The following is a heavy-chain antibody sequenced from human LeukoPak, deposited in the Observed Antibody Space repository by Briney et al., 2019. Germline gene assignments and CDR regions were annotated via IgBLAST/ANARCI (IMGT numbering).Heavy chain of an antibody. CDR3: ARDGLFLGGSYFDY. J-gene: IGHJ4*02. CDR2: IYYSGST. Sequence: SETLSLTCTVSGGSISSSSYYWGWIRQPPGKGLEWIGSIYYSGSTYYNPSLKSRVTISVDTSKNQFSLKLSSVTAADTAVYYCARDGLFLGGSYFDYWGQGTLVTVSS. CDR1: GGSISSSSYY. D-gene: IGHD1-26*01. V-gene: IGHV4-39*02.